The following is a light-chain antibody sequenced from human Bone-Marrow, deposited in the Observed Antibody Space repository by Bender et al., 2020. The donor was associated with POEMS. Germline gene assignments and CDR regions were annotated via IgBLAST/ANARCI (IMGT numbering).Light chain of an antibody. CDR2: DVS. CDR3: TSYAGNDNLL. V-gene: IGLV2-8*01. CDR1: TNDISLYNY. Sequence: QSVLTQPPSVSGAPGQRVTISCTGTTNDISLYNYVSWYQQHPGKAPKLIIYDVSKRPSGVPDRFSGSKSGNTASLTVSGLKGEDEADYYCTSYAGNDNLLFGGGTKLTVL. J-gene: IGLJ2*01.